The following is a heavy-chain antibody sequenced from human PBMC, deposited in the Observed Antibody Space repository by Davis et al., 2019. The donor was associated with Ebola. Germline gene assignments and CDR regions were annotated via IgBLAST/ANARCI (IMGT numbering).Heavy chain of an antibody. CDR2: INSDGSST. CDR3: AKDGYYDILTGYGDYYGMDV. V-gene: IGHV3-74*01. Sequence: HTGGSLRLSCAASGFTFSNYWMHWVRQAPGKGLVWVSRINSDGSSTTYADSVKGRFTISRDNSKNTLYLQMNSLRAEDTAVYYCAKDGYYDILTGYGDYYGMDVWGQGTTVTVSS. D-gene: IGHD3-9*01. CDR1: GFTFSNYW. J-gene: IGHJ6*02.